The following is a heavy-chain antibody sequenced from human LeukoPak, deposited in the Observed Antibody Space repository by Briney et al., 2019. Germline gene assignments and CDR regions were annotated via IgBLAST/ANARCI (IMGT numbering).Heavy chain of an antibody. J-gene: IGHJ4*02. CDR2: INPNGGGT. Sequence: GASVKVSCKASGYTFTGYYMHWVRQAPGQGLEWMGWINPNGGGTNYAQKFQGRVTMTRDTSISTAYMELSRLRSDDTAVYYCAREPDYGDCLDYWGQGTLVTVSS. V-gene: IGHV1-2*02. D-gene: IGHD4-17*01. CDR1: GYTFTGYY. CDR3: AREPDYGDCLDY.